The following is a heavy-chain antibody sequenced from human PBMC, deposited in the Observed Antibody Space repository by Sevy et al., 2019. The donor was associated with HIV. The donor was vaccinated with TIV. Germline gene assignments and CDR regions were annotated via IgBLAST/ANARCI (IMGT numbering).Heavy chain of an antibody. CDR3: ARDLGLGIQFDY. Sequence: SETLSLICTASGYSFGSIYYWGWIRQPPGKGLEWIGSVYHSGSTYYNPSLKSRVTISVDTSKNRFSLKVTSVTTADTAVYYCARDLGLGIQFDYWGQGTLVTVSS. D-gene: IGHD3-9*01. V-gene: IGHV4-38-2*02. CDR2: VYHSGST. J-gene: IGHJ4*02. CDR1: GYSFGSIYY.